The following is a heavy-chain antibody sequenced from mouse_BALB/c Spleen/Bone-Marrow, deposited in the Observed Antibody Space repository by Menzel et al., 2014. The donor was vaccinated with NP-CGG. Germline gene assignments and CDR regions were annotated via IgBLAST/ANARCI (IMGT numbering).Heavy chain of an antibody. D-gene: IGHD1-1*02. CDR3: ARYGSYVGGTMDY. CDR1: GYPFSGYY. Sequence: SGPDLVKPGASVKISCKASGYPFSGYYMHWVKQSHGKSLEWIGRVNPNDGGTSYNQKFKGKAILNVDKSSSTAYMEISSLTYEDAAVYYCARYGSYVGGTMDYWGQGTSVTVSS. J-gene: IGHJ4*01. V-gene: IGHV1-26*01. CDR2: VNPNDGGT.